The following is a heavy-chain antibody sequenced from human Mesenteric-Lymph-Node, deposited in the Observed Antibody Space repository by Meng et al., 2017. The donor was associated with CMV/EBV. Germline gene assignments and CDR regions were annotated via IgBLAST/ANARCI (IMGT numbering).Heavy chain of an antibody. V-gene: IGHV4-34*01. J-gene: IGHJ4*02. CDR2: INHSGST. CDR1: GASFSVFY. CDR3: ARGSSYDTSTGYFDY. Sequence: QVQLHRWGAGLVQPQETLSRTLAVTGASFSVFYRNWIRQSPEKGLEWIREINHSGSTTYNPSFTSRIIISVDTSTNQIYLNMSSVTAADTAVYYSARGSSYDTSTGYFDYWGQGALVTVSS. D-gene: IGHD3-9*01.